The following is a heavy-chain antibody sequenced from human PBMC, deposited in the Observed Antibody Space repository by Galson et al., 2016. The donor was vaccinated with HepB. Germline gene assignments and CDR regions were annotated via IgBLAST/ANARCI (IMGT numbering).Heavy chain of an antibody. D-gene: IGHD4-17*01. CDR3: AKAYGVDTYHFND. V-gene: IGHV3-53*01. J-gene: IGHJ4*02. CDR2: IYSGGRT. CDR1: EFRVSGNY. Sequence: SLRLSCAASEFRVSGNYMNWVRQAPGKGLEWVSIIYSGGRTYYADSVKGRFTISGDNSKNTVYLQMDRLRAEDTAVYYCAKAYGVDTYHFNDWGQGTLVIVSS.